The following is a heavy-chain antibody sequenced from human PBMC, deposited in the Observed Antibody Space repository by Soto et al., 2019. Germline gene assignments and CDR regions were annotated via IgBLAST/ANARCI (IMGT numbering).Heavy chain of an antibody. CDR2: IYSGGNT. Sequence: GGSLRLSCAASGFTFSSYGMHWVRQAPGKGLEWVSVIYSGGNTYYADSVKGRFTISRDNSKNTLYLQMNSLRAEDTAVYYCARARGYYGSGTYYHSDYYYGMDVWGQGTTVTVSS. CDR1: GFTFSSYG. V-gene: IGHV3-NL1*01. CDR3: ARARGYYGSGTYYHSDYYYGMDV. D-gene: IGHD3-10*01. J-gene: IGHJ6*02.